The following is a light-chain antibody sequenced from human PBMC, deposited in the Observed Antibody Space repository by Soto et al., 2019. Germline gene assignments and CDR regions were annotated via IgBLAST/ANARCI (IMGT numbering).Light chain of an antibody. CDR3: ATWDDSLNGLV. CDR2: SDN. V-gene: IGLV1-44*01. CDR1: SSNIGSNS. J-gene: IGLJ2*01. Sequence: QSVLTQPPSASGTPGQRVTISCSGSSSNIGSNSVNWYQQFPQTAPKLLIYSDNQRPSGVPDRFSGSKSGTSASLAISGLQSEDEADYYCATWDDSLNGLVFGGGTKVTVL.